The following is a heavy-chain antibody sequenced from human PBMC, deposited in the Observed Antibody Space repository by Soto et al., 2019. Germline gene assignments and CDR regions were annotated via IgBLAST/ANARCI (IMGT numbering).Heavy chain of an antibody. CDR1: GFTFSSYA. V-gene: IGHV3-23*01. J-gene: IGHJ4*02. D-gene: IGHD6-19*01. CDR2: ISDSDNAT. Sequence: EVQLLESGGGLVQPGGSLRLSCAASGFTFSSYAMTWVRQAPGKGLEWVSVISDSDNATYYADSVKGRFTISRDNSKNTLYLQFNSLRAEDTAVYYCAKGVSSSAWSASDNWGQGTLLTVSS. CDR3: AKGVSSSAWSASDN.